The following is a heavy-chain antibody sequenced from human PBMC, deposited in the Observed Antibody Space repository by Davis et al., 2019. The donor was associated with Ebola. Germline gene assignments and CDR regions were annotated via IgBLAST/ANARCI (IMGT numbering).Heavy chain of an antibody. CDR3: ARESYYYDSSGYYYYFDY. V-gene: IGHV3-33*01. D-gene: IGHD3-22*01. J-gene: IGHJ4*02. Sequence: GESLKISCVASGFTFDAFGMNWVRQAPGKGLEWVATIWYDESNSYYADSVKGRFTISRDNAKNSLYLQMNSLRAEDTAVYYCARESYYYDSSGYYYYFDYWGQGTLVTVSS. CDR2: IWYDESNS. CDR1: GFTFDAFG.